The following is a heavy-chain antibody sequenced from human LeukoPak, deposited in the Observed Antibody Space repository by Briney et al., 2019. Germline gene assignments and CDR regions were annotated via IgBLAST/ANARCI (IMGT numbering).Heavy chain of an antibody. V-gene: IGHV3-30*04. CDR2: IPYDGSNK. J-gene: IGHJ4*02. CDR1: GFTFSSYA. CDR3: VRGAYSSSWLNFDY. D-gene: IGHD6-13*01. Sequence: GGSLRLSCAASGFTFSSYAMHWVRQAPGKGLEWVALIPYDGSNKYYADSVKGRFTVSRDNSKNTLYLQMNSLRAEDTTVYYCVRGAYSSSWLNFDYWGQGTLVTVSS.